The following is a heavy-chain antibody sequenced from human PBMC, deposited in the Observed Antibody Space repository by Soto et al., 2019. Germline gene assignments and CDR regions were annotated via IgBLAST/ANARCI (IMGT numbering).Heavy chain of an antibody. V-gene: IGHV3-66*01. J-gene: IGHJ5*02. D-gene: IGHD1-1*01. CDR1: GFTVSSNY. CDR3: ARYNIPSNWFDP. Sequence: GGSLRLSCAASGFTVSSNYMSWVRQAPGKGLEWVSVIYSGGSTYYADSVKGRFTISRDNSKNTLYLLMYSLRAEDTAVYYCARYNIPSNWFDPWGQGTLVTVSS. CDR2: IYSGGST.